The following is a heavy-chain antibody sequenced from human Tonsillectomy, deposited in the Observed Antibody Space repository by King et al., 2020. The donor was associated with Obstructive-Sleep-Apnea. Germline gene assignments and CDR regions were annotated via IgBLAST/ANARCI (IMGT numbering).Heavy chain of an antibody. CDR2: ISYDGINK. J-gene: IGHJ4*02. V-gene: IGHV3-30-3*01. CDR1: GFSFSDHA. D-gene: IGHD5-12*01. CDR3: ARDYWEKVATSLHY. Sequence: VQLVESGGGVVQPGRSLRLLCAASGFSFSDHAMHWVRQAPGKGLEWVGVISYDGINKYYADSVQGRFPNPRDNSENMLYLPMDSLRTEDTAVYFCARDYWEKVATSLHYWGQGILVTVSS.